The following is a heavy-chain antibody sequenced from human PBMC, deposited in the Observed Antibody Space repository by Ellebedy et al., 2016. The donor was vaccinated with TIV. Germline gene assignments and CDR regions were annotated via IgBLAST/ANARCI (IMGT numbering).Heavy chain of an antibody. J-gene: IGHJ4*03. CDR1: GGTFSSYA. D-gene: IGHD3-10*01. V-gene: IGHV1-69*04. CDR2: IISILGIT. CDR3: ATVRGVTYNAFGS. Sequence: AASVKVSCKASGGTFSSYAITWVRQAPGQGLEWRGRIISILGITNYAQKFQGRVTITAYKSTSTAYMELSSLISEDTAVYYCATVRGVTYNAFGSWGQGTLVTVSS.